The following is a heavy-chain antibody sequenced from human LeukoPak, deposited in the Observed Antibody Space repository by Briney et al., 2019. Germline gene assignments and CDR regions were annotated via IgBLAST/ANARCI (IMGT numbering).Heavy chain of an antibody. V-gene: IGHV4-4*07. CDR2: IYTSGST. D-gene: IGHD6-13*01. Sequence: SETLSLTCTVSGGSISSYYWSWIRQPAGKGLEWIGRIYTSGSTNYNPSLKSRVTISVDTSKNQFSLKLSSVTAADTAVYYCARKGGYGSSWYARYNWFDPWGQGTLVTVSS. J-gene: IGHJ5*02. CDR3: ARKGGYGSSWYARYNWFDP. CDR1: GGSISSYY.